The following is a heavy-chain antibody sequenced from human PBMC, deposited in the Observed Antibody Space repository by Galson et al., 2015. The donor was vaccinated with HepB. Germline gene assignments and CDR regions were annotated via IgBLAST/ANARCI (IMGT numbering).Heavy chain of an antibody. CDR1: GFTFGDYA. J-gene: IGHJ4*02. V-gene: IGHV3-49*04. CDR2: IRSKAYGGTT. Sequence: SLRLSCAASGFTFGDYAMSWARQAPGKGLEWVGFIRSKAYGGTTEYAASVKGRFTISRDDSKSIAYLQMNSLKTEDTAVYYCTRDIGQSGFDYWGQGTLVTVSS. D-gene: IGHD1-26*01. CDR3: TRDIGQSGFDY.